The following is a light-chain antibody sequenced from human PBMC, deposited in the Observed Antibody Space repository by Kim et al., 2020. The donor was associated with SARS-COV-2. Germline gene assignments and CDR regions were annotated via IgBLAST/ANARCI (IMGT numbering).Light chain of an antibody. CDR2: SNS. V-gene: IGLV1-44*01. CDR1: SSNIGSYT. CDR3: SAWDDSLNGRL. Sequence: GQRVTISCSGSSSNIGSYTVNWYQQLPGTAPNLLIYSNSQRPSGVPDRFSGSKSGTSASLVISGLRSEDEADYYCSAWDDSLNGRLYGGGTQLTVL. J-gene: IGLJ3*02.